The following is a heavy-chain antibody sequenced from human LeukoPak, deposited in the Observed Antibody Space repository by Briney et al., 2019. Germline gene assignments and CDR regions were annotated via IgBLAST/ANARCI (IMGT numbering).Heavy chain of an antibody. J-gene: IGHJ4*02. CDR3: ARVGLRNYYYDSSGSFDY. D-gene: IGHD3-22*01. Sequence: GGSLRLSCAASGFTFSSYGMHWVRQAPGKGLEWVAFIRYDGSNKYYADSVKGRFTISRDNSKNTLNLQMNSLRAEDTAVYYCARVGLRNYYYDSSGSFDYWGQGTLVTVSS. CDR1: GFTFSSYG. CDR2: IRYDGSNK. V-gene: IGHV3-30*02.